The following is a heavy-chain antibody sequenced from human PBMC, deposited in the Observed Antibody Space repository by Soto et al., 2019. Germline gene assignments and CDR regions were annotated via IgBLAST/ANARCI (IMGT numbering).Heavy chain of an antibody. D-gene: IGHD3-22*01. CDR3: AKAPDSSGYYPTPYYYYGMDV. CDR1: GFTFSSYA. Sequence: GGSLRLSCAASGFTFSSYAMSWVRQAPGKGLEWVSAISGSGGSTYYADSVKGRFTISRDNSKNTLYLQMNSLRAEDTAVYYCAKAPDSSGYYPTPYYYYGMDVWGQGTTVTV. CDR2: ISGSGGST. V-gene: IGHV3-23*01. J-gene: IGHJ6*02.